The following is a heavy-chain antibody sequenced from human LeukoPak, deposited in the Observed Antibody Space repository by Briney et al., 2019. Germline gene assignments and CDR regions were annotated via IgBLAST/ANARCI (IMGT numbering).Heavy chain of an antibody. V-gene: IGHV1-18*01. Sequence: HWASVEVSCKASGYTFTSYGISWVRQAPGQGLEWMGWISAYNGSTNYAQKFQGRVTMTRNTSISTAYMELSSLRSEDTAVYYCARGHYGDYVGYYYYGMDVWGQGTTVTVSS. J-gene: IGHJ6*02. D-gene: IGHD4-17*01. CDR2: ISAYNGST. CDR1: GYTFTSYG. CDR3: ARGHYGDYVGYYYYGMDV.